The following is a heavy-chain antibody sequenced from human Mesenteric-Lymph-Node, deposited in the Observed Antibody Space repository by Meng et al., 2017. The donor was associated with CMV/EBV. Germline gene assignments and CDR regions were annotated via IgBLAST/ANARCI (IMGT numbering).Heavy chain of an antibody. Sequence: GGSLRLSCPAPGFRFSDYGMHWVRQAPGKGPGWVAFLLYGGSDKYYEDSVKGRFTVTRDNSKNTLYLQMNSLRVEDTAVYYCARRPYYYGSVRPDYWGQGTLVTVSS. J-gene: IGHJ4*02. D-gene: IGHD3-10*01. V-gene: IGHV3-30*02. CDR3: ARRPYYYGSVRPDY. CDR2: LLYGGSDK. CDR1: GFRFSDYG.